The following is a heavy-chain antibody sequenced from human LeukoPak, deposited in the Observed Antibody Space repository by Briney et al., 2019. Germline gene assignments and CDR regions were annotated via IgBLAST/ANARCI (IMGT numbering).Heavy chain of an antibody. J-gene: IGHJ4*02. CDR1: GFTFSSYE. CDR2: ISSSGSTI. CDR3: ARDLYYYDSSGTSIDY. D-gene: IGHD3-22*01. Sequence: GGSLRLSCAASGFTFSSYEMNWVRQAPGKGLEWVSYISSSGSTIYYADSVKGRFTISRDNAKNSLYLQMNSLGAEDTAVYYCARDLYYYDSSGTSIDYWGQGTLVTVSS. V-gene: IGHV3-48*03.